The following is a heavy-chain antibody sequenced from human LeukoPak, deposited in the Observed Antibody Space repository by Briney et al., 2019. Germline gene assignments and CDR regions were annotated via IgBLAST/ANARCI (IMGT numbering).Heavy chain of an antibody. V-gene: IGHV3-21*04. CDR3: AKDAGYSSGWYLNWFDP. CDR1: GFAFSSYT. D-gene: IGHD6-19*01. CDR2: ISSSSSYI. Sequence: GGSLRLSCAASGFAFSSYTMNWVRQAPGKGLEWVSSISSSSSYIYYADSVKGRFTISRDNARNSLYLQMNSLRAEDTAVYYCAKDAGYSSGWYLNWFDPWGQGTLVTVSS. J-gene: IGHJ5*02.